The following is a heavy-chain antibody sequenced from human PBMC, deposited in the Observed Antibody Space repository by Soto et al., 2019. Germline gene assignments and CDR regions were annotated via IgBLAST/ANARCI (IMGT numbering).Heavy chain of an antibody. CDR3: AADARAVKYGMDV. J-gene: IGHJ6*02. D-gene: IGHD3-3*01. V-gene: IGHV1-58*01. Sequence: QMQLVQSGPEVKKPGTSVKVSCKASGFTFTSSAVQWVRQARGQRLEWIGWIVVGSGNTNYAQKFQERVTITRDMSTITAYMELSSLRSEDTAVYYCAADARAVKYGMDVWGQGTTVTVSS. CDR1: GFTFTSSA. CDR2: IVVGSGNT.